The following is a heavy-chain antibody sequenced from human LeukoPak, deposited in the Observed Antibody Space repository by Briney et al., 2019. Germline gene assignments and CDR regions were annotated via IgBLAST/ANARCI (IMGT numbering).Heavy chain of an antibody. V-gene: IGHV3-30*02. Sequence: GGSLRLSCAVSGFTFSSYGMQWLRQAPGKGLEWVALIRYDGSNKYYADSVKGRFTISRDNSKNTLYLQMNSLRSEGTAVYYWAKYHGATKCDYCYYLYVWGKGTTVTVSS. CDR2: IRYDGSNK. CDR3: AKYHGATKCDYCYYLYV. CDR1: GFTFSSYG. D-gene: IGHD1-26*01. J-gene: IGHJ6*03.